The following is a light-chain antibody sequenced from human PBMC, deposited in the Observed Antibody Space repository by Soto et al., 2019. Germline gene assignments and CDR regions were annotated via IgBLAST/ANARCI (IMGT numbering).Light chain of an antibody. J-gene: IGKJ3*01. Sequence: DIVMTQSPDSLAVSLGERATFNCKSSQSVLYSSNNKNYLAWYQQKPGQPPKLLIYWASTLESGVPDRFSGSGSGTDFTLTISSLQAEDVAVYYCQQYYSTPFTFGPGTKVDIK. CDR1: QSVLYSSNNKNY. CDR3: QQYYSTPFT. V-gene: IGKV4-1*01. CDR2: WAS.